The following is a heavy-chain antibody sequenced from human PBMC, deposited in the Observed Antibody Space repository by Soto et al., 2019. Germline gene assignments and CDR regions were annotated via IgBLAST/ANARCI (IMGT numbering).Heavy chain of an antibody. CDR3: ARGVVVAATGGYFDY. CDR1: GGSISSGGYY. J-gene: IGHJ4*02. V-gene: IGHV4-31*03. D-gene: IGHD2-15*01. Sequence: SETLSLTCTVSGGSISSGGYYWSWIRQHPGKGLEWIGYIYYSGSTYYNPSLKSRVTISVDTSKNQFSLKLSSVTAADTAVYYCARGVVVAATGGYFDYWGQGTLVTVSS. CDR2: IYYSGST.